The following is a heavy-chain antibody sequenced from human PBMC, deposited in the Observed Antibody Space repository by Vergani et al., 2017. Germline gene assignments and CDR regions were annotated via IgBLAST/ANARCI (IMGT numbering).Heavy chain of an antibody. Sequence: QLQLQESGPGLVKPSETLSLTCTVSGGSISSSSYYWGWIRQPPGKGLEWIGSIYYIGSTYYNPSLKSRVTISVDTSKNQFSLKLSSVTAADTAVYYCASGGFWYFDLWGRGTLVTVSS. V-gene: IGHV4-39*07. CDR2: IYYIGST. CDR3: ASGGFWYFDL. J-gene: IGHJ2*01. D-gene: IGHD3-16*01. CDR1: GGSISSSSYY.